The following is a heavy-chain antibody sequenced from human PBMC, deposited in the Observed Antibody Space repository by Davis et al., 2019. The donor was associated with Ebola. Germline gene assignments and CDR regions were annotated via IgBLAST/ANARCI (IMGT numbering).Heavy chain of an antibody. D-gene: IGHD2-2*01. Sequence: PSETLSLTCTVSGVSISRHYWGWIRQPPGKGLEWIGSINYSGSTYYNPSLKSRVTISGDTSKKQFSLRLSSVTAADSAVYYCARGGLVPAALYLWGQGTMVTVSS. V-gene: IGHV4-39*07. CDR2: INYSGST. J-gene: IGHJ3*01. CDR1: GVSISRHY. CDR3: ARGGLVPAALYL.